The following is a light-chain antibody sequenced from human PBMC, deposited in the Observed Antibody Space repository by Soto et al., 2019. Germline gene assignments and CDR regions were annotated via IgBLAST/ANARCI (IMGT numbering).Light chain of an antibody. J-gene: IGKJ3*01. V-gene: IGKV1-5*01. CDR2: DAS. Sequence: DMQMTQSPSTLSASVGDRVTITCRASQSISTSLAWYQQKPGKAPKLLIHDASSLESGVPSRFSGSGSETEFTLTISGLQPGDSATYYCQQYNNYPVTFGPGTKVDIK. CDR3: QQYNNYPVT. CDR1: QSISTS.